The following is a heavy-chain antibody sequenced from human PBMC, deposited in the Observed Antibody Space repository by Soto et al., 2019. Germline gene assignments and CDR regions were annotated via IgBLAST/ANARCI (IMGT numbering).Heavy chain of an antibody. CDR2: ISAYNGNT. CDR3: ETDLWLGRYYSPYFDY. CDR1: GCTFTSYG. D-gene: IGHD1-26*01. J-gene: IGHJ4*02. V-gene: IGHV1-18*04. Sequence: SVKVSCKASGCTFTSYGISWVRQAPGQGLEWMGWISAYNGNTNYAQKLQGRVTMTTDTSTSTAYMELRSLRSDDTAVYYCETDLWLGRYYSPYFDYLGERSLVAAS.